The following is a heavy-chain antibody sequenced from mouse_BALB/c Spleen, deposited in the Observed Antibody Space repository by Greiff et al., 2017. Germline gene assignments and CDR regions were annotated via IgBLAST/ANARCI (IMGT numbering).Heavy chain of an antibody. J-gene: IGHJ3*01. CDR2: IDPANGNT. D-gene: IGHD2-1*01. CDR1: GFNIKDTY. Sequence: VQLQQSGAELVKPGASVKLSCTASGFNIKDTYMHWVKQRPEQGLEWIGRIDPANGNTKYDPKFQGKATITADTSSNTAYLQLSSLTSEDTAVYYCARDYYGNYAWFAYWGQGTLVTVSA. V-gene: IGHV14-3*02. CDR3: ARDYYGNYAWFAY.